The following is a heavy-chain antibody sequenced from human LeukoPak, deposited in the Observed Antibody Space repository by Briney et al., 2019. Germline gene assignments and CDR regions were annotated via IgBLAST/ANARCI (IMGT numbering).Heavy chain of an antibody. CDR3: AKESYYYDSSGYSFDY. Sequence: GGSLRLSCAGSGFTFSSYSMNWVRQAPGKGLEWVSGISWNSGSIGYADSVKGRFTISRDNAKNSLYLQMNSLRAEDTALYYCAKESYYYDSSGYSFDYWGQGTLVTVSS. CDR2: ISWNSGSI. CDR1: GFTFSSYS. D-gene: IGHD3-22*01. V-gene: IGHV3-9*01. J-gene: IGHJ4*02.